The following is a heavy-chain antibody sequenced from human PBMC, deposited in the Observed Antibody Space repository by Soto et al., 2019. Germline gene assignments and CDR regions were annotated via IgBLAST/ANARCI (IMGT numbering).Heavy chain of an antibody. CDR1: GFTFSSYW. Sequence: GESLIISCAASGFTFSSYWMHWVRQAPGKGLVWVSRINSDGSSTSYADSVKGRFTISRDNAKNTLYLQMNSLRAEDTAVYYCARGLGSSSPNYYFYVMDVWGQRTSVT. CDR3: ARGLGSSSPNYYFYVMDV. J-gene: IGHJ6*01. V-gene: IGHV3-74*01. D-gene: IGHD6-6*01. CDR2: INSDGSST.